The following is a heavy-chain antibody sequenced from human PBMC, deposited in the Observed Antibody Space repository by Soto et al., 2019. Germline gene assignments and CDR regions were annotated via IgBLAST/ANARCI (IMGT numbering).Heavy chain of an antibody. V-gene: IGHV1-3*05. Sequence: QVHLVQSGAEEKRPGASVKVSCKASGYTFTNYAIHWVRQAPGQRLEWMGWINCANGNTQYSQKFQGRLTITRDTSASTGTMDLSSLRSEDTAVYYCARGGGGLRLGELPFFDYWGQGTLVTVSS. D-gene: IGHD3-16*01. CDR3: ARGGGGLRLGELPFFDY. CDR2: INCANGNT. J-gene: IGHJ4*02. CDR1: GYTFTNYA.